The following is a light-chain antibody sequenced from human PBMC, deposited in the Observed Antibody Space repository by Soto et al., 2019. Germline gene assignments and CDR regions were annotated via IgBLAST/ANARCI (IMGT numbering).Light chain of an antibody. J-gene: IGKJ1*01. CDR2: KAS. Sequence: DIQMTQSPSTLSGSVGDRVTITCRASQTISSWLAWYQQKPGKAPKLLIYKASTLKSGVPSRFSGSGSGTELTLTISSLRPDDFATYYCQHYNSYSGACGQGTKVDIK. V-gene: IGKV1-5*03. CDR1: QTISSW. CDR3: QHYNSYSGA.